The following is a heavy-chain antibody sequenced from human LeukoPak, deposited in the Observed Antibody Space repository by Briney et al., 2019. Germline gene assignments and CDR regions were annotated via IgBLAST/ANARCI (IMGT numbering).Heavy chain of an antibody. J-gene: IGHJ4*02. Sequence: PGGSLRLSCAASGFTFSSYAMSWVRQAPGKGLEWVSAISGSGGSTYYADSVKGRFTISRDNSKNTLYLQMNSLRAEDTAVYYCAKGGRSCSSTSCYYPFDYWGQGTLVTVSS. CDR1: GFTFSSYA. V-gene: IGHV3-23*01. CDR2: ISGSGGST. CDR3: AKGGRSCSSTSCYYPFDY. D-gene: IGHD2-2*01.